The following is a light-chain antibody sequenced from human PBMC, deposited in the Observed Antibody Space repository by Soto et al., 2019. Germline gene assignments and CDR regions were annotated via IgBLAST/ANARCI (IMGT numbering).Light chain of an antibody. CDR1: SSYVGGYNY. Sequence: QSVLTQPASVSGSPGQAITISCTGTSSYVGGYNYVSWYQQHPGKAPKLMIYDVSNRPSGVSNRFSGSKSGNTVSLTLSGLQAEDEADYYCSSYTSSSTRVFGTGLNVTVL. V-gene: IGLV2-14*01. CDR3: SSYTSSSTRV. J-gene: IGLJ1*01. CDR2: DVS.